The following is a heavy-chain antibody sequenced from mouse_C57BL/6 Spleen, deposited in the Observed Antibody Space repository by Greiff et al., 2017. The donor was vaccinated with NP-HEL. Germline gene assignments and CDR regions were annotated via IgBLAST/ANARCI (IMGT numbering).Heavy chain of an antibody. CDR1: GYTFTSYW. D-gene: IGHD1-1*01. Sequence: QVQLQQSGAELVKPGASVKLSCKASGYTFTSYWMQWVKQRPGQGLEWIGEIDPSDSYTNYNQKFKGKATLTVDTSSSTAYMQLSSLTSEDSAVYYCLLLGYFDYWGQGTTLTVSS. CDR2: IDPSDSYT. J-gene: IGHJ2*01. CDR3: LLLGYFDY. V-gene: IGHV1-50*01.